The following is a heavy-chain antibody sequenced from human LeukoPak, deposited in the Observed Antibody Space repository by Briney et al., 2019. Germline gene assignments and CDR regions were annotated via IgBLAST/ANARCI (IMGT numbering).Heavy chain of an antibody. V-gene: IGHV3-11*06. Sequence: GGSLRLSCAASGFTFSDYYMSWIRQAPGKGLEWVAYISSSSSYINYADSVKGRFTISRDDAKNSLYLQMDSLRAEDTAVYYCARTQIQAAYFDDWGQGTLVTVSS. CDR1: GFTFSDYY. D-gene: IGHD5-18*01. CDR3: ARTQIQAAYFDD. CDR2: ISSSSSYI. J-gene: IGHJ4*02.